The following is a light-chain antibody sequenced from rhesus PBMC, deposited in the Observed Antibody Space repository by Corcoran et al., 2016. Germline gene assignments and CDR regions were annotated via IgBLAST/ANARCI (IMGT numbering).Light chain of an antibody. Sequence: DIQMTQSPSALSASVGDRVTISCRASQNIYSNLAWYQQKPGKAPKLLIYAASSLQTGIPSRFSGSGSRTDFTLTISSLQPEDSGAYYCQHYYDNPYSFGQGTKVEIK. CDR1: QNIYSN. J-gene: IGKJ2*01. V-gene: IGKV1S12*01. CDR3: QHYYDNPYS. CDR2: AAS.